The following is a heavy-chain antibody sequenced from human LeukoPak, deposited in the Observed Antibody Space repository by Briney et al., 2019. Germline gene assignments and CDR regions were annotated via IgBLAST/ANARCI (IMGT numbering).Heavy chain of an antibody. J-gene: IGHJ5*02. CDR3: ARDLYDFWSGYWNWFDP. CDR1: GYTSTSYG. CDR2: ISAYNGNT. V-gene: IGHV1-18*01. D-gene: IGHD3-3*01. Sequence: GASVKVSCKASGYTSTSYGISWVRQAPGQGLEWMGWISAYNGNTNYAQKLQGRVTMTTDTSTSTAYMELRSLRSDDTAVYYCARDLYDFWSGYWNWFDPWGQGTLVTVSS.